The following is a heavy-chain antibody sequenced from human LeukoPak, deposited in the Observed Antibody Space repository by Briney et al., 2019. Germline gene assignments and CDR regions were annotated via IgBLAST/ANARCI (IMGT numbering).Heavy chain of an antibody. V-gene: IGHV1-18*01. Sequence: GASVKVSCKASGGTFSSYAISWVRQAPGQGLEWMGWISAYNGNTNYAQKLQGRVTMTTDTSTSTAYMELRSLRSDDTAVYYCARTSVVVAAEPFDYWGQGTLVTVSS. CDR1: GGTFSSYA. J-gene: IGHJ4*02. D-gene: IGHD2-15*01. CDR2: ISAYNGNT. CDR3: ARTSVVVAAEPFDY.